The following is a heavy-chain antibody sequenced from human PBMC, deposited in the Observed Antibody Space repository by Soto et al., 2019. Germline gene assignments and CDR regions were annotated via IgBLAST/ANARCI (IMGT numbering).Heavy chain of an antibody. Sequence: EVQLLESGGGLVQPGGSLRLSCAASGFSFSIYAMSWVRQAPGKGLEWVSVFYSGGDTNYADSVKGRFTISRDSAKNTLYLYMNSLRLDDTALYYCVGAMGSGSSAGVYWGQGTLVTVSS. J-gene: IGHJ4*02. CDR3: VGAMGSGSSAGVY. D-gene: IGHD6-6*01. CDR1: GFSFSIYA. CDR2: FYSGGDT. V-gene: IGHV3-23*03.